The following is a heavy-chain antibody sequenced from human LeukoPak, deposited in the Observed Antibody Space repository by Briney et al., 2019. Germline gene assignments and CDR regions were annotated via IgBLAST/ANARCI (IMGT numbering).Heavy chain of an antibody. V-gene: IGHV3-21*04. J-gene: IGHJ6*03. CDR2: ISSSSSYI. Sequence: GGSLRLSCVASGFTLSRHSMNWVRQAPGKGLEWVSSISSSSSYIYYIDSVKGRFAISRDNARNSLYLQMNSLRAEDTAVYYCAKRRGLELLYYYYMDVWGKGTTVTVSS. D-gene: IGHD1-7*01. CDR3: AKRRGLELLYYYYMDV. CDR1: GFTLSRHS.